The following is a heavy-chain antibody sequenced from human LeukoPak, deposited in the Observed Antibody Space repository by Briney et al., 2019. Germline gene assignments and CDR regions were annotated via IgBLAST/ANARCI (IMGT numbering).Heavy chain of an antibody. J-gene: IGHJ4*02. CDR3: TAFYYDSSGYYLVDY. CDR1: GFTFSSYE. CDR2: IKSKTDGGTT. Sequence: PGGSLRLSCAASGFTFSSYEMNWVRQAPGKGLEWVGRIKSKTDGGTTDYAAPVKGRFTISRDDSKNTLYLQMNSLKTEDTAVYYCTAFYYDSSGYYLVDYWGQGTLVTVSS. V-gene: IGHV3-15*01. D-gene: IGHD3-22*01.